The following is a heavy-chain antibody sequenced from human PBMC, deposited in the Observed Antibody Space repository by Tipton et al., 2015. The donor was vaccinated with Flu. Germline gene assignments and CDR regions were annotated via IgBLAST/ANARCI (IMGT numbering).Heavy chain of an antibody. CDR2: MYASGST. J-gene: IGHJ4*02. V-gene: IGHV4-4*07. CDR1: GDSMSSFY. Sequence: TLSLTCTVSGDSMSSFYWGWIRQPAGKGLEWIGRMYASGSTKYNPSLKSRVTMSVDTSKKQFSLKLTPVTAADTAVYYCARGSGSGTYMIFDFWGQGTLVTVSS. CDR3: ARGSGSGTYMIFDF. D-gene: IGHD3-10*01.